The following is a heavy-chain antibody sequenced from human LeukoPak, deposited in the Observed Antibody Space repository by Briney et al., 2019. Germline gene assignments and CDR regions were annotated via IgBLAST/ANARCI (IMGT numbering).Heavy chain of an antibody. Sequence: GGSLRLSCAASGFTVSTNFMAWVRQAPGKGLECLSVIHSGGSSEYADSVKGRFTISRDTSKNTVYLQMNSLRAEDTAVYYCARDHLYDSSGFPYDAFDIWGQGTMVTVSS. CDR1: GFTVSTNF. D-gene: IGHD3-22*01. CDR2: IHSGGSS. CDR3: ARDHLYDSSGFPYDAFDI. J-gene: IGHJ3*02. V-gene: IGHV3-53*01.